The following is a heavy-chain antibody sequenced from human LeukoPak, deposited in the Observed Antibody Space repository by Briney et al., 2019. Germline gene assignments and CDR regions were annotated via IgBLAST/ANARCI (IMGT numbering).Heavy chain of an antibody. Sequence: SETLSLTCTVSGGSISSGSYYWSWIRQPAGKGLEWIGRIYTSGSTNYNPSLKSRVTISVDTSKNQFSLKLSSVTAADTAVYYCARRLDYYGSGSYSPHKYNWFDPWGQGTLVTVSS. CDR3: ARRLDYYGSGSYSPHKYNWFDP. V-gene: IGHV4-61*02. D-gene: IGHD3-10*01. J-gene: IGHJ5*02. CDR2: IYTSGST. CDR1: GGSISSGSYY.